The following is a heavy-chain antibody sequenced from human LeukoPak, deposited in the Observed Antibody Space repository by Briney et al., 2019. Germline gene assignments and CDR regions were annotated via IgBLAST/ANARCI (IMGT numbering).Heavy chain of an antibody. Sequence: GGSLRLSCAASGVTFSSNYMSWVRQAPGKGLEWVSVIYSGGSTYYADSVKGRFTISRDNSKNTLYLQMNSLRAEDTAVYYCASPGYWGQGTLVTVSS. J-gene: IGHJ4*02. CDR1: GVTFSSNY. V-gene: IGHV3-53*01. CDR3: ASPGY. CDR2: IYSGGST.